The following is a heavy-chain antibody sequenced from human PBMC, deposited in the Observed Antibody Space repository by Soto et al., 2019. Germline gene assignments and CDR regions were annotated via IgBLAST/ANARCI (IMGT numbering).Heavy chain of an antibody. J-gene: IGHJ4*02. CDR3: ARVLEGGRDGYHPEDY. CDR1: GYTFTSYD. V-gene: IGHV1-8*01. Sequence: QVQLVQSGAEVKKPGASVKVSCKASGYTFTSYDINWVRQATGQGLEWMGWMNPNSGNTGYAQKFQGSVTMPRTTSISTAYMELSSLRSEDTAVYYCARVLEGGRDGYHPEDYWGQGTLVTVSS. CDR2: MNPNSGNT. D-gene: IGHD5-12*01.